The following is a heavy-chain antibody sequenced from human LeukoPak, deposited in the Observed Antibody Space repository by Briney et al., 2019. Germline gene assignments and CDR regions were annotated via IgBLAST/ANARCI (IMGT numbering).Heavy chain of an antibody. J-gene: IGHJ4*02. CDR1: GYPFIGNY. CDR3: ASLSYYDLSGYFY. D-gene: IGHD3-22*01. CDR2: INPNSGGT. V-gene: IGHV1-2*02. Sequence: ASVKVTCKTSGYPFIGNYIHWVRQAPGQGLEWMGWINPNSGGTQYSQKFQGRVTLTRDTSITTGYMELSGLTSDDTAVYYCASLSYYDLSGYFYWGQGTLVTVSS.